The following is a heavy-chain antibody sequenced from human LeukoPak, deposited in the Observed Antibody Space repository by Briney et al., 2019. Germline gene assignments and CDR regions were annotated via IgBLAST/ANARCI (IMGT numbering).Heavy chain of an antibody. D-gene: IGHD6-19*01. Sequence: GGSLRLSCAASGFIFSSYSMNWVRQAPGKGLEWVSYISSSSSTIYYADSVKGRFTISRDNAKNSLYLQMNSLRAEDTAVYYCARDHGLPVAGTIYYYYGMDVWGQGTTVTVSS. J-gene: IGHJ6*02. CDR1: GFIFSSYS. V-gene: IGHV3-48*01. CDR3: ARDHGLPVAGTIYYYYGMDV. CDR2: ISSSSSTI.